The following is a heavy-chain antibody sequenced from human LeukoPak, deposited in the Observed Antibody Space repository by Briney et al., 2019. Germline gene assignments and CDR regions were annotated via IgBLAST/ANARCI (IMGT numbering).Heavy chain of an antibody. V-gene: IGHV4-34*01. D-gene: IGHD3-22*01. J-gene: IGHJ4*02. Sequence: SETLSLTCAVYGGSFSGYYWSWIRQPPGKGLEWIGEINHSGSTNYNPSLKSRVTISVDTSKNQFPLKLSSVTAADTAVYYCARTAKERHDSSGYYERYFDYWGQGTLVTVSS. CDR3: ARTAKERHDSSGYYERYFDY. CDR1: GGSFSGYY. CDR2: INHSGST.